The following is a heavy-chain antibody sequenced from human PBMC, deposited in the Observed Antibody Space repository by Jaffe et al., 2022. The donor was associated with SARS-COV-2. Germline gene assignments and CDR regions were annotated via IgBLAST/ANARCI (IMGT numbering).Heavy chain of an antibody. CDR3: AHSGIVVVPAAKGGFDY. CDR1: GFSLSTSGVG. CDR2: IYWDDDK. Sequence: QITLKESGPTLVKPTQTLTLTCTFSGFSLSTSGVGVGWIRQPPGKALEWLALIYWDDDKRYSPSLKSRLTITKDTSKNQVVLTMTNMDPVDTATYYCAHSGIVVVPAAKGGFDYWGQGTLVTVSS. J-gene: IGHJ4*02. D-gene: IGHD2-2*01. V-gene: IGHV2-5*02.